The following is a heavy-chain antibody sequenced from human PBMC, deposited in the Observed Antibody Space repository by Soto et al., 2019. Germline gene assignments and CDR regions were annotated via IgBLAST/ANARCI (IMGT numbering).Heavy chain of an antibody. D-gene: IGHD3-9*01. J-gene: IGHJ4*02. CDR2: IYYSGST. Sequence: SETLSLTCTVSGGSISSYYWSWIRQPPGKGLEWIGYIYYSGSTNYNPSLKSRVTISVDTSKNQFSLKLSSVTAADTAVYYCARSSYDIFTGYYNGFDYWGQRTLVTVSS. V-gene: IGHV4-59*01. CDR3: ARSSYDIFTGYYNGFDY. CDR1: GGSISSYY.